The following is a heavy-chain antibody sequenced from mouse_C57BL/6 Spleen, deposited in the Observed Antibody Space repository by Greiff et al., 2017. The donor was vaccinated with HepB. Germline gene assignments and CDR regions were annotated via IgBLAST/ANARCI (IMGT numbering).Heavy chain of an antibody. J-gene: IGHJ4*01. CDR1: GYTFTDYY. V-gene: IGHV1-26*01. Sequence: EVQLQQSGPELVKPGDSVKISCKASGYTFTDYYMNWVKQSHGKSLEWIGDINPNNGGTSYNQKFKGKATLTVDKTSSTAYMELRSLTSEDSAVYYCARSTTVPAMDYWGQGTSVTVSS. CDR3: ARSTTVPAMDY. CDR2: INPNNGGT. D-gene: IGHD1-1*01.